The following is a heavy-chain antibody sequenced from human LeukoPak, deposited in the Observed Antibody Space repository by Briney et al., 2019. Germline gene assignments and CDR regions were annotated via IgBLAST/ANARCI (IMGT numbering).Heavy chain of an antibody. V-gene: IGHV4-39*07. Sequence: SETLSLTCSVYGGSISSNNYYWGWIRQPPGKGLEWIGSTYYSGSTDYNPSLKSRVTISIDTSKNQFSLKLSSVTAADTAMYYCARDSGRYYDYNWFHPWGQGTLVTVSS. CDR1: GGSISSNNYY. J-gene: IGHJ5*02. CDR3: ARDSGRYYDYNWFHP. D-gene: IGHD3-10*01. CDR2: TYYSGST.